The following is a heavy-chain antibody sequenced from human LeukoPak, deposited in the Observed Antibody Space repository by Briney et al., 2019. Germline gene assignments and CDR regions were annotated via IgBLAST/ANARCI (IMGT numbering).Heavy chain of an antibody. J-gene: IGHJ4*02. Sequence: GSLRLSCAASGFTFSSSAMSWVRQAPGKGLEWVSAISNNGGYTYYADSVQGRFTISRDNSKSTLCLQMNSLRAGDTAVYYCAKQLGYCSDGSCYFPYWGQGTLVTVSS. CDR3: AKQLGYCSDGSCYFPY. D-gene: IGHD2-15*01. CDR1: GFTFSSSA. V-gene: IGHV3-23*01. CDR2: ISNNGGYT.